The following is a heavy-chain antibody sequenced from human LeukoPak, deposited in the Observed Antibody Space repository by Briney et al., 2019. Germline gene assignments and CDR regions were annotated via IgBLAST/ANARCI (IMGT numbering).Heavy chain of an antibody. D-gene: IGHD3-22*01. V-gene: IGHV3-23*01. CDR3: AKDPYYYDGSGYYSESFHI. CDR1: GFTVSSHA. Sequence: PGGSLRLSCAASGFTVSSHAMSWVRQAPGKGLEWVSSISDSGGRTFYADSKKGRFTISRDNSKNTLFLQMNSLRADDTAVYYCAKDPYYYDGSGYYSESFHIWGQGTLVTVYS. CDR2: ISDSGGRT. J-gene: IGHJ1*01.